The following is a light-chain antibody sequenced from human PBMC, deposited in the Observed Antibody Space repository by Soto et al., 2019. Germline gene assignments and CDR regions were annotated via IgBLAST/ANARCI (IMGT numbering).Light chain of an antibody. J-gene: IGKJ1*01. Sequence: EFVLTQSPGTLSLSPGERATLSCRASQSVGSDLAWYQKKPGQAPRLVIYDIFTRATGVPTRISGSGSGTEFTLAISRLQTEDSATYYCLQDINYPWTFGQGTKVDIK. CDR2: DIF. CDR1: QSVGSD. V-gene: IGKV3D-15*01. CDR3: LQDINYPWT.